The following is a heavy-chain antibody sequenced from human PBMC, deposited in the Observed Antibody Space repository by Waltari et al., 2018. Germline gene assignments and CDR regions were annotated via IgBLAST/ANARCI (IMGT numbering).Heavy chain of an antibody. CDR1: GFTVSSNY. J-gene: IGHJ4*02. CDR3: ATPLNVENEYYFDY. CDR2: LYSGGST. V-gene: IGHV3-53*01. D-gene: IGHD1-1*01. Sequence: EVQLVESGGGLIQPGGSLRLSCAASGFTVSSNYMSWFRQAPGKGLEWVSVLYSGGSTDEADSGKGRCTISRDNSKNTLYLQMNSMRAEDTAVYYCATPLNVENEYYFDYWGQGTLVTVSS.